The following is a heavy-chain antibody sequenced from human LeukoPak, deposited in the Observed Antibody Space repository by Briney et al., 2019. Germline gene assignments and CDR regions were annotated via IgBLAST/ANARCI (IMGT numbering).Heavy chain of an antibody. Sequence: PGGSLRLSCAASGFTFSSYSMNWVRQAPGKGLEWVSAISASGGSTYYADSVKGRFTISRDNSKNTLYLQMNSLRAEDTAVYYCAKEGSVAGKGGGDYWGQGTLVTVSS. CDR2: ISASGGST. D-gene: IGHD6-19*01. J-gene: IGHJ4*02. CDR1: GFTFSSYS. CDR3: AKEGSVAGKGGGDY. V-gene: IGHV3-23*01.